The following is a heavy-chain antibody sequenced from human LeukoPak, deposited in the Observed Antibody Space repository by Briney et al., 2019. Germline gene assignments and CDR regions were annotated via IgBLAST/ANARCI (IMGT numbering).Heavy chain of an antibody. D-gene: IGHD3-10*01. Sequence: GGSLRLSCAASGFIFSNSWMSWVRQAPGKGLEWVANIKPDGTDKYYMDSVKGRFTISRDNAKNTLYLQMSSLRAEDTAMYYCARYYGSGGPHDCWGQGSLVTVSS. V-gene: IGHV3-7*03. CDR1: GFIFSNSW. CDR3: ARYYGSGGPHDC. J-gene: IGHJ4*02. CDR2: IKPDGTDK.